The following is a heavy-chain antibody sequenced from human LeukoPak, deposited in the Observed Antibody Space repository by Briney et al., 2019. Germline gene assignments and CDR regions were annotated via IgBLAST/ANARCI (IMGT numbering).Heavy chain of an antibody. Sequence: GASVKVSCKASGYTFTSYGISWVRQAPGQGLEWMGWISAYNGNTNYAQKLQGRVTMTTDTSTSTTYMELRSLRSDDTAVYYCARDQGVGGARGSYYDDYWGQGILVTVSS. CDR2: ISAYNGNT. V-gene: IGHV1-18*01. J-gene: IGHJ4*02. CDR3: ARDQGVGGARGSYYDDY. CDR1: GYTFTSYG. D-gene: IGHD1-26*01.